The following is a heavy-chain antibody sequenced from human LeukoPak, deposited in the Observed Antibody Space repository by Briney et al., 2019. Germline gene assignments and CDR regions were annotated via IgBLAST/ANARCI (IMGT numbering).Heavy chain of an antibody. J-gene: IGHJ4*02. CDR1: GYTFTSYY. CDR3: ARVSDLTYYDILTGYSLFDY. CDR2: INPSGGST. Sequence: GASVKVSCKASGYTFTSYYMHWVRQAPGQGLEWMGIINPSGGSTSYAQKFQGRVTMTRDTSTSTVYMELSSLRSEDTAVYYCARVSDLTYYDILTGYSLFDYWGQGTLVTVSS. D-gene: IGHD3-9*01. V-gene: IGHV1-46*01.